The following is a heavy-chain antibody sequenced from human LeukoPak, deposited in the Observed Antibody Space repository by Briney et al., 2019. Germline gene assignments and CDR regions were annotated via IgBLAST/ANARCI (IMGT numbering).Heavy chain of an antibody. CDR2: IYHSGST. D-gene: IGHD3-10*01. J-gene: IGHJ4*02. CDR3: ARNLVMVRGLIADY. Sequence: SETLSLTCAVSGYSISSGYYWGWIRQPPGKGLEWIGSIYHSGSTYYNPSLKSRVTISVDTSKYQFSLKLSSVTAADTAVYYCARNLVMVRGLIADYWGQGTLVTVSS. V-gene: IGHV4-38-2*01. CDR1: GYSISSGYY.